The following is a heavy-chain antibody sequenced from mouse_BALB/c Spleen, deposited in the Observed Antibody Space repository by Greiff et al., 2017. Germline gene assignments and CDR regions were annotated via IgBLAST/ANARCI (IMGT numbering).Heavy chain of an antibody. V-gene: IGHV1-76*01. Sequence: QVHVKQSGAELVRPGASVKLSCKTSGYIFTSFWIHWVKQRSGQGLEWIARIYTGTGSTYYNEKFKGKATLTADKSSSTAYMQLSSLKSEDSAVYFCARYGSYVWYFDVWGAGTTVTVSS. CDR1: GYIFTSFW. CDR3: ARYGSYVWYFDV. J-gene: IGHJ1*01. D-gene: IGHD1-1*02. CDR2: IYTGTGST.